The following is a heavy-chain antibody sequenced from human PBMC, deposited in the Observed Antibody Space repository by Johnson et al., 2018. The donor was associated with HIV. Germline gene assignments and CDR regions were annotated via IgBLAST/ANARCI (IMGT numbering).Heavy chain of an antibody. D-gene: IGHD4-23*01. CDR2: IWYDGSNK. CDR3: AKSPGKDHGGNSGGIDI. Sequence: MLLVESGGGVVQPGRSLRLSCAASGFTFSRYGMHWVRQAPGKGLEWVAVIWYDGSNKYYADSVKGRFTISRDNSKNTMYLQMNSLRAEDTAVYYCAKSPGKDHGGNSGGIDIWGQGTMVTVSA. J-gene: IGHJ3*02. V-gene: IGHV3-33*06. CDR1: GFTFSRYG.